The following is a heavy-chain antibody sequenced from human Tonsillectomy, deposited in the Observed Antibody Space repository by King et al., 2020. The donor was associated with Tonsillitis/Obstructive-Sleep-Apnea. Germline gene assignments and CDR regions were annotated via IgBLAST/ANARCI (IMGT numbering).Heavy chain of an antibody. CDR1: EFTFSSYW. V-gene: IGHV3-7*04. CDR3: VWKSCSGNSCFRIVDS. CDR2: IKQGGSEK. Sequence: VQLVESGGGLVQPGGSLRLSCAASEFTFSSYWMSWVRQAPGKGLEWGANIKQGGSEKYYLDSVKGRFTISRYTAKNSLSLQMNSLRAEDTAVYYCVWKSCSGNSCFRIVDSWGQGTLVTVSS. D-gene: IGHD2-15*01. J-gene: IGHJ4*02.